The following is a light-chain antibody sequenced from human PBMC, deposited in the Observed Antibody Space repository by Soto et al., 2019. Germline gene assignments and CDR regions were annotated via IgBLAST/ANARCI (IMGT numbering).Light chain of an antibody. J-gene: IGKJ5*01. Sequence: EIFMTQSPATLSVSPGERATLSFRASQSVSSNLAWYQKKHGQAPRLLIYGASTRATGIPARFSGSGSGADFTLSIRRLEPEDFAVYSCQQRRNWPPGITFGQGTRLEIK. CDR1: QSVSSN. CDR2: GAS. CDR3: QQRRNWPPGIT. V-gene: IGKV3-15*01.